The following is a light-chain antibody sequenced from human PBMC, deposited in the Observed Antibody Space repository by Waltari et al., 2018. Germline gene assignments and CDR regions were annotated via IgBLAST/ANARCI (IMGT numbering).Light chain of an antibody. CDR2: LFSDGSH. CDR1: TGTSDYA. Sequence: QLVLTQSPSASASLGASVKLTCPLRTGTSDYALAWHQQQPEKSPRYLMKLFSDGSHYKGDGVPDRFSGSSSGAERYLTISSLQSEDEADYHCQTWDKGIVLFGGGTKLTVL. V-gene: IGLV4-69*01. CDR3: QTWDKGIVL. J-gene: IGLJ2*01.